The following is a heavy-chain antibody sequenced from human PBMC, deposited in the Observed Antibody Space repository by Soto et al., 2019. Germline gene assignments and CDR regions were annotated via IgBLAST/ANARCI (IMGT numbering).Heavy chain of an antibody. D-gene: IGHD6-13*01. V-gene: IGHV2-5*02. CDR3: APTPAWPDDIAAPAD. CDR2: IYWDDDK. Sequence: QITLKESGPTLVKPTQTLTLTCTFSGFSLTTTGVAVGWIRQPPGKALEWLALIYWDDDKRYSPSLKSRLSTTKDTSKNQVVLTMTSMDPVDTARYYCAPTPAWPDDIAAPADWGQGTLVTVSS. CDR1: GFSLTTTGVA. J-gene: IGHJ4*02.